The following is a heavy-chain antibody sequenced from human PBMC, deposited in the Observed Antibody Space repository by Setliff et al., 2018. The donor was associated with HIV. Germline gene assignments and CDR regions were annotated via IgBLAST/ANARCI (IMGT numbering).Heavy chain of an antibody. Sequence: GSLRLSCEASGFPFSAYAFSWVRQAPGKGLEWVSSLSGSGGSTYYADSVKGRFTISKDNSQNALYLQMNSLTDEDTAVYYCAKVFAFGVDGFDIWGQGTMVTVS. CDR1: GFPFSAYA. CDR3: AKVFAFGVDGFDI. J-gene: IGHJ3*02. D-gene: IGHD3-10*01. V-gene: IGHV3-23*01. CDR2: LSGSGGST.